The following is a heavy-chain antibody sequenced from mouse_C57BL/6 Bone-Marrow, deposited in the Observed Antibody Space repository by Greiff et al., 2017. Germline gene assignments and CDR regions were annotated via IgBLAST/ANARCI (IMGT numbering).Heavy chain of an antibody. V-gene: IGHV5-17*01. CDR2: ISSGSSTI. CDR1: GFTFSDYG. J-gene: IGHJ2*01. CDR3: ARSGFYYGYFDY. D-gene: IGHD2-1*01. Sequence: DVHLVESGGGLVKPGGSLKLSCAASGFTFSDYGMHWVRQAPEKGLEWVAYISSGSSTIYYADTVKGRFTISRDNAKNTLFLQMTSLRSEDTAMYYCARSGFYYGYFDYWGQGTTLTVSS.